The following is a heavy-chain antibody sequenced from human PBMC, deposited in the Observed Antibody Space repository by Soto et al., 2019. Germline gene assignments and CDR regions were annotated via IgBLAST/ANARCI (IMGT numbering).Heavy chain of an antibody. Sequence: SETLSLTCTVSGGSISSYYWSWIRQPPGKGLEWVAYFFYSGSTYYNPSLKSRVTTSVDTSKKQFSLRLSSVIAADTAVYYCERWTGDLQFDSWVQGTVVTHSS. CDR2: FFYSGST. V-gene: IGHV4-59*13. CDR1: GGSISSYY. D-gene: IGHD7-27*01. J-gene: IGHJ4*02. CDR3: ERWTGDLQFDS.